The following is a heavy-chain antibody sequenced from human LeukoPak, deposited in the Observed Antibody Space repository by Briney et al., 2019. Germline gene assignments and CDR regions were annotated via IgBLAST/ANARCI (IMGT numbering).Heavy chain of an antibody. J-gene: IGHJ4*02. Sequence: GASVKVSCKASGYTLIDYYTHWVRQAPGQGLEWMGWINPKSGDTQYAEKFQGRVTMTRDTSISTAYMELTRLTSDDTALYFCARDLTSTPYWELDYWGQGTLVTVSS. V-gene: IGHV1-2*02. CDR3: ARDLTSTPYWELDY. CDR1: GYTLIDYY. D-gene: IGHD1-26*01. CDR2: INPKSGDT.